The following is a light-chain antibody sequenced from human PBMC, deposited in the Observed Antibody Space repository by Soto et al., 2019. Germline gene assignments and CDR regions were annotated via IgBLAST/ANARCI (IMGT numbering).Light chain of an antibody. Sequence: EIGLTQSQGTLSLSPGERATLSCRASQSVSSSYLAWYQQKPGQAPRLLIYGASSRATGIPDRFSGSGSGTDVNLTISRLQPEEFAVYYGQQYGSSPTFGQGTKVQIK. CDR2: GAS. CDR1: QSVSSSY. CDR3: QQYGSSPT. J-gene: IGKJ1*01. V-gene: IGKV3-20*01.